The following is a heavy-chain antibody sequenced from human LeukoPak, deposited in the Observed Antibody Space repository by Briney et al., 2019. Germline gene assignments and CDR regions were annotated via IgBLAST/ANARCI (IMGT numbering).Heavy chain of an antibody. CDR2: IIPIFGTA. V-gene: IGHV1-69*05. D-gene: IGHD2-15*01. Sequence: GASVKVSCKASGGTFSSYAISWVRQAPGQGLEWMGGIIPIFGTANYAQKFQGRVTITMDESTSTAYMELSSLRSEDTAVYYCAREGRYCSGGSCYESYFDYWGQGTLVTVSS. J-gene: IGHJ4*02. CDR3: AREGRYCSGGSCYESYFDY. CDR1: GGTFSSYA.